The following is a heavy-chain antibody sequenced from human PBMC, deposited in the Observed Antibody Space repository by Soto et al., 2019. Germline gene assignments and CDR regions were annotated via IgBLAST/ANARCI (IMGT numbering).Heavy chain of an antibody. D-gene: IGHD2-15*01. CDR3: ANNPLATTGGIDHFQR. CDR1: GFMFGSYA. V-gene: IGHV3-23*01. J-gene: IGHJ1*01. Sequence: EVQLLESGGGLVQPGGSLRLSCAASGFMFGSYALSWVRQAPGMGLEWVSSIKPTGDNTYYADSVKGRFTIPRDNSKNTLYLHMNSLRAEDTAMYFCANNPLATTGGIDHFQRWGRGTLVTVSS. CDR2: IKPTGDNT.